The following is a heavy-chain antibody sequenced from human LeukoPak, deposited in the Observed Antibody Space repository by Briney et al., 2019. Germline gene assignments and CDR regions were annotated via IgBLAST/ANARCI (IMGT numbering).Heavy chain of an antibody. V-gene: IGHV1-69*13. CDR3: ARPTEIVGATIIPSNDAFDI. J-gene: IGHJ3*02. CDR2: TIPIFGTA. Sequence: SVKVSCKASGGTFSSYAISWVRQAPGQGLEWMGGTIPIFGTANYAQKFQGRVTITADESTSTAYMELSSLRSEDTAVYYCARPTEIVGATIIPSNDAFDIWGQGTMVTVSS. CDR1: GGTFSSYA. D-gene: IGHD1-26*01.